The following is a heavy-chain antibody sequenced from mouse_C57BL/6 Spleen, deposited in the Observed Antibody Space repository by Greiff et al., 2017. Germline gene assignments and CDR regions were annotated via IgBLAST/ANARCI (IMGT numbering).Heavy chain of an antibody. CDR1: GYTFTDYY. D-gene: IGHD2-1*01. J-gene: IGHJ2*01. Sequence: EVQLQQSGPELVKPGASVKISCKASGYTFTDYYMNWVKQSHGKSLEWIGDINPNNGGTSYNQKFKGKATLTVDKSSSTAYMELRSLTSEDSAVYYCARGGYGNYGFDYWGQGTTLTVSS. V-gene: IGHV1-26*01. CDR3: ARGGYGNYGFDY. CDR2: INPNNGGT.